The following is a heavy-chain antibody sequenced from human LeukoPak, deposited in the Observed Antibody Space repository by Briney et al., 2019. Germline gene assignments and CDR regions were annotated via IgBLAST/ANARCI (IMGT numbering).Heavy chain of an antibody. CDR2: VNLQGST. CDR1: GGSITNTNY. J-gene: IGHJ4*02. CDR3: AREGGPYRPLDY. Sequence: TSETLSLTCGVSGGSITNTNYWTWVRQPPGKGLEWIGEVNLQGSTNYNPSLMGRVAISVDTSENHISLQLTSVTAADTAVYYCAREGGPYRPLDYSGQGTLVTVSS. V-gene: IGHV4-4*02.